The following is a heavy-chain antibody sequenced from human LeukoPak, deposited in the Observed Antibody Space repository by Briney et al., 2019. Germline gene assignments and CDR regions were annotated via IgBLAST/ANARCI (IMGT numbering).Heavy chain of an antibody. V-gene: IGHV4-39*07. J-gene: IGHJ6*03. CDR1: GGSISSTIYY. Sequence: SETLSLTCTVSGGSISSTIYYWGWIRQPPGKGLEWIGSIYYTGSTYYNPPLKSRITISSDTSKNQFSLKLNSVTAADTAVYYCARDQSSHYHYYMDVWGKGTTVTVSS. CDR2: IYYTGST. CDR3: ARDQSSHYHYYMDV.